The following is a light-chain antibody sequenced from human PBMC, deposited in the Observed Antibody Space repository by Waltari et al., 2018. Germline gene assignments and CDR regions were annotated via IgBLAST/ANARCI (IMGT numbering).Light chain of an antibody. J-gene: IGLJ3*02. V-gene: IGLV2-8*01. Sequence: QSALTQPPSASGSPGQSVTISCTGPSSDVGAYDHFSWYQQHPAKAPKLTLYEVTKRPSGVPDRCPGSKSGNTASLTVSGLQADDEADYYCCSYTGTYTLGVFGGGTKLTVL. CDR1: SSDVGAYDH. CDR2: EVT. CDR3: CSYTGTYTLGV.